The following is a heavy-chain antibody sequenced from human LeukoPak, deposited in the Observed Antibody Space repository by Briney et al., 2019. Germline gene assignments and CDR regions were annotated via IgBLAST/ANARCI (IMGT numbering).Heavy chain of an antibody. V-gene: IGHV3-11*05. J-gene: IGHJ5*02. CDR2: ITSDSSYT. CDR1: GFSFSDSY. CDR3: ARGSQVGYCGGDCYSGWFDP. Sequence: PGGSLRLSCAASGFSFSDSYMSWLRQAPGKGLEWVSYITSDSSYTNYADSVKGRFTISRDNAKNSLYLQMDSLRAEDTAVYYCARGSQVGYCGGDCYSGWFDPGAREPWSPSPQ. D-gene: IGHD2-21*02.